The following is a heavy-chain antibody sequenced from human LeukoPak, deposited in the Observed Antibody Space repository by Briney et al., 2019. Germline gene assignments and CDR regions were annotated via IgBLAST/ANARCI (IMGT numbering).Heavy chain of an antibody. Sequence: GGSLRLSCAASGFTFSSYGMHWVRQAPGKGLEWVAFIRNDGSNKYHVDSVKGRFTISRDSSKSTLYLQMNSLRTEDTAVYYCAKDYSKTSYYGSGTYYRPNWFDPWGQGTLVTVSS. V-gene: IGHV3-30*02. CDR1: GFTFSSYG. CDR2: IRNDGSNK. J-gene: IGHJ5*02. D-gene: IGHD3-10*01. CDR3: AKDYSKTSYYGSGTYYRPNWFDP.